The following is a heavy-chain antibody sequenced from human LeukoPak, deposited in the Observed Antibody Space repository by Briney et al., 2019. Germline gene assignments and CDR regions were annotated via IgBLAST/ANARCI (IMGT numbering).Heavy chain of an antibody. CDR1: GFTFDTYN. D-gene: IGHD2-21*01. J-gene: IGHJ6*03. Sequence: GGSLRLSCAGSGFTFDTYNFNWVRHAPGKRLEWVATIRSYSSYIHYADSVKGRFIISRDDAKKSMYLQMNSLRVEDTAVYFCARYSEVYYYVDVWGTGTTVTVSS. V-gene: IGHV3-21*01. CDR3: ARYSEVYYYVDV. CDR2: IRSYSSYI.